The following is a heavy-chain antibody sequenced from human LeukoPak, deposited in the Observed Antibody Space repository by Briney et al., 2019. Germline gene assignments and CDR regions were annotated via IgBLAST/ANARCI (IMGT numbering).Heavy chain of an antibody. Sequence: SVKVSCKASGGTFSSYAISWVRQAPGQGLEWMGGIIPIFGTANYAQKFQGRVTITADESTSTAYMELSSLRSEDTAVYYCARGKDYDSSGYYYTRFDYWGQGTLVTVSS. CDR1: GGTFSSYA. CDR3: ARGKDYDSSGYYYTRFDY. V-gene: IGHV1-69*13. CDR2: IIPIFGTA. D-gene: IGHD3-22*01. J-gene: IGHJ4*02.